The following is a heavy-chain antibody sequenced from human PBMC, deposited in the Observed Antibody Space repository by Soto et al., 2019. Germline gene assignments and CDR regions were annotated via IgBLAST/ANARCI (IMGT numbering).Heavy chain of an antibody. CDR3: ARILRYCSSTSCYAAFDY. CDR1: GGTFSSYA. D-gene: IGHD2-2*01. CDR2: IIPIFGTA. J-gene: IGHJ4*02. V-gene: IGHV1-69*13. Sequence: SVKVSCKASGGTFSSYAISWVRQAPGQGLEWMGGIIPIFGTANYAQKFQGRVTITADESTSTAYMELSSLRSEDTAVYYCARILRYCSSTSCYAAFDYWGQGTLVTVSS.